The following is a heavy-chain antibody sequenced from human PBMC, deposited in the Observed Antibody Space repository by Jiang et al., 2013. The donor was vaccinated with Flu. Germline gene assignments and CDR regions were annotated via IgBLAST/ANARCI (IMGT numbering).Heavy chain of an antibody. D-gene: IGHD4-17*01. CDR3: ARATVTTVGVAY. CDR1: GYTFTGHY. CDR2: MNPNSGAT. V-gene: IGHV1-2*02. Sequence: GAEVKKPGASVKVSCKASGYTFTGHYMHWVRQAPGQGLEWMGWMNPNSGATNSAQKFQARVTMTKDTSINTAYMELSGLTSDDTAVYYCARATVTTVGVAYWGQGTLVTVSS. J-gene: IGHJ4*02.